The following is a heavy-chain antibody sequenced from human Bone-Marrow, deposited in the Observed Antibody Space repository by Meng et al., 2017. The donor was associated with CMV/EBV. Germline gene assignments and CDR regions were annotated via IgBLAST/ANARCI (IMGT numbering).Heavy chain of an antibody. D-gene: IGHD2-2*01. V-gene: IGHV4-38-2*02. J-gene: IGHJ6*02. CDR2: IYHSGST. CDR1: GGSIRSYY. CDR3: ARDFTTPSEVVPAANYYYYGMDV. Sequence: SETLSLTCSVSGGSIRSYYWSWIRQPPGKGLEWIGSIYHSGSTYYNPSLKSRVTISVDTSKNQFSLKLSSVTAADTAVYYCARDFTTPSEVVPAANYYYYGMDVWGQGTTVTVSS.